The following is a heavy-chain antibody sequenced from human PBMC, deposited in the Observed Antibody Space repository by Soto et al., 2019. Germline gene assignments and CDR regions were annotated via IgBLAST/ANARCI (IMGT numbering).Heavy chain of an antibody. CDR2: IYYSGNT. CDR1: GGSISSGTYS. D-gene: IGHD3-16*02. Sequence: QLQLQESGSGLVKPSQTLSLTCAVSGGSISSGTYSWSWIRQPPGKGLEWIGYIYYSGNTYHNPSFGSRVTISVDRSKNQFSLKLSSLTAADTAVYYCARESGSDRYSTYNWFDPWGQGTLVTVSS. J-gene: IGHJ5*02. CDR3: ARESGSDRYSTYNWFDP. V-gene: IGHV4-30-2*01.